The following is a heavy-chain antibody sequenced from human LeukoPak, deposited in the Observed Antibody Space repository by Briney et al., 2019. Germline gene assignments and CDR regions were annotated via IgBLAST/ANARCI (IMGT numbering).Heavy chain of an antibody. J-gene: IGHJ4*02. V-gene: IGHV3-30-3*01. CDR2: ISYDGSNK. Sequence: GGSLRLSCAASGFTFSSYAMHWVRQAPGKGLEWVAVISYDGSNKYYADSVKGRFTISRDNTKNTLYLQMNSLRTEDTAVYYCARLEDAFDYWGQGTLATVSS. CDR3: ARLEDAFDY. CDR1: GFTFSSYA.